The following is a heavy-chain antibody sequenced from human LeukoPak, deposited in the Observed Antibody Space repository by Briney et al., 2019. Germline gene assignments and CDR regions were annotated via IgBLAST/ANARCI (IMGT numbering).Heavy chain of an antibody. D-gene: IGHD3-10*01. J-gene: IGHJ4*02. CDR1: GDSMRTSDHY. V-gene: IGHV4-31*03. Sequence: SETLSLTCTVCGDSMRTSDHYWAWIRQHTGKGPETIGFINHRGTTNHNPSLKNRVAISVDASKNQFSLRLSSMTAADTAVYFCARGGNRFGGFYFDYWGQGILVTVSS. CDR3: ARGGNRFGGFYFDY. CDR2: INHRGTT.